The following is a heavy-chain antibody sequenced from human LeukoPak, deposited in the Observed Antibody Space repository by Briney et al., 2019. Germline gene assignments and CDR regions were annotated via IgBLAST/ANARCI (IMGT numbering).Heavy chain of an antibody. Sequence: GGSLRLSCAASGFTFSSYAMSWVRQAPGKGLEWVSAISGSGGSTYYADSVKGRFTIPRDNSKNTLYLQMNSLRAEDTAVYYCAKDFRSSCLYEHSVGEFDYWGQGTLVTVSS. CDR1: GFTFSSYA. J-gene: IGHJ4*02. CDR3: AKDFRSSCLYEHSVGEFDY. V-gene: IGHV3-23*01. D-gene: IGHD6-19*01. CDR2: ISGSGGST.